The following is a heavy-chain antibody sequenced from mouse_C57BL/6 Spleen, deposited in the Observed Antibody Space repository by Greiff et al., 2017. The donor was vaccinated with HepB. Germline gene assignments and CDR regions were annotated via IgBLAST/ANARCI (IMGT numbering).Heavy chain of an antibody. CDR1: GYTFTSYW. Sequence: QVQLQQPGAELVKPGASVKLSCKASGYTFTSYWMHWVKQRPGQGLEWIGMIHPNSGSTNYNEKFKSKATLTVDKSSSTAYMQLSSLTSEDSAVYYCARSSAFLRDYAMDYWGQGTQSPSPQ. V-gene: IGHV1-64*01. CDR2: IHPNSGST. CDR3: ARSSAFLRDYAMDY. J-gene: IGHJ4*01. D-gene: IGHD1-1*01.